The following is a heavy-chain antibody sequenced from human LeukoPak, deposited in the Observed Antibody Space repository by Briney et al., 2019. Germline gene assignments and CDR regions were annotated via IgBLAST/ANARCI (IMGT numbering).Heavy chain of an antibody. CDR1: GFTFSSYA. Sequence: GGSLRLSCAASGFTFSSYAMHWVRQAPGKGLVWVSRINSDGSSTSYADSVKGRFTISRDNAKNTLYLQMNSLRAEDTAVYYCARERFLEWFDAFDIWGQGTMVTVSS. CDR2: INSDGSST. D-gene: IGHD3-3*01. J-gene: IGHJ3*02. CDR3: ARERFLEWFDAFDI. V-gene: IGHV3-74*01.